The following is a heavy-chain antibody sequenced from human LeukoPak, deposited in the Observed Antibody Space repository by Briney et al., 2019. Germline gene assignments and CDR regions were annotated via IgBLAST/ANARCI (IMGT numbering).Heavy chain of an antibody. V-gene: IGHV3-7*01. CDR2: IKQDGSEK. CDR1: GFTFSSYG. CDR3: ARAGSGGSWVDAFDI. D-gene: IGHD2-15*01. Sequence: GRSLRLSCAASGFTFSSYGMHWVRQAPGKGLEWVANIKQDGSEKYYVDSVKGRFTISRDNAKNSLYLQMNSLRAEDTAVYYCARAGSGGSWVDAFDIWGQGTMVTVSS. J-gene: IGHJ3*02.